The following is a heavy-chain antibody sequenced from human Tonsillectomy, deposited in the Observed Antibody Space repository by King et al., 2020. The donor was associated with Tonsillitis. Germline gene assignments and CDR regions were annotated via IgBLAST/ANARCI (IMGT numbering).Heavy chain of an antibody. CDR2: IHPSDSDT. V-gene: IGHV5-51*01. J-gene: IGHJ4*02. CDR1: GYRFTNDW. Sequence: VQLVESGAEVKMSGEALKISCKGFGYRFTNDWIAWVRQMPGKGLEQKGLIHPSDSDTRYSPSFEGQVTISADESISTAYLQWRSLKASDSATYYCARLRDGGPPDQWGQGTLVTVSS. D-gene: IGHD3-10*01. CDR3: ARLRDGGPPDQ.